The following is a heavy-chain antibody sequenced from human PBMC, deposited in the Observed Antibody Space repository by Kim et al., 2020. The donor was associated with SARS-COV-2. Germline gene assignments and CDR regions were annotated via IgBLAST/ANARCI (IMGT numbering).Heavy chain of an antibody. Sequence: SETLSLTCTVSGGSISSGSYYWSWIRQPAGNGLEWIGRIYTSGSTNYNPSLKSRVTISVDTSKNQFSLKLSSVTAADTAVYYCARSYGLWFGGGSFDYWGQGTLVTVSS. CDR3: ARSYGLWFGGGSFDY. CDR2: IYTSGST. J-gene: IGHJ4*02. CDR1: GGSISSGSYY. V-gene: IGHV4-61*02. D-gene: IGHD3-10*01.